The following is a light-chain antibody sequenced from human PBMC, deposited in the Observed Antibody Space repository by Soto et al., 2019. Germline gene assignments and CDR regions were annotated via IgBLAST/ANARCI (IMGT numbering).Light chain of an antibody. V-gene: IGKV1-12*01. Sequence: DIQMTQSPSFVSASVGDRVTISCRASQGITTWLAWYQQKPGKAPKLLIYAASPLQGGVPSSFSGSGSGTEFTLTISSLQPEDFATCYCQQATSFPRTFGQGAKVDIK. CDR1: QGITTW. J-gene: IGKJ1*01. CDR3: QQATSFPRT. CDR2: AAS.